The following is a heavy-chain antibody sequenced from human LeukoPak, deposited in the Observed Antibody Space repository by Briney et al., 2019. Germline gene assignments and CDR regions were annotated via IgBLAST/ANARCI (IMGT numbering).Heavy chain of an antibody. V-gene: IGHV3-30-3*01. J-gene: IGHJ3*02. D-gene: IGHD1-26*01. CDR2: ISYDGSNK. CDR3: ARELLLAFDI. Sequence: GGSLRLSCAASGFTFSSYAMHWVRQAPGKGLEWVAVISYDGSNKYXXXXVKGRFTIXXDNSKNTLYLQMNSLRAEDTAVYYCARELLLAFDIWGQGTMVTVSS. CDR1: GFTFSSYA.